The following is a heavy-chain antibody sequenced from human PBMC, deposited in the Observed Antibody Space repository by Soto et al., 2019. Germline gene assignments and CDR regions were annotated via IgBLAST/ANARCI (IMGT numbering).Heavy chain of an antibody. J-gene: IGHJ3*02. D-gene: IGHD4-17*01. CDR1: GFTFDDYA. Sequence: EVQLLESGGGLVQPGRSLRLSCAASGFTFDDYAMHWVRQAPGKGLEWVSGISWNSGSIGYADSVKGRFTISRDNAKNSLYLQMNSLRAEDTALYYCATGRNGEVAFDIWGQGTMVTVSS. CDR2: ISWNSGSI. CDR3: ATGRNGEVAFDI. V-gene: IGHV3-9*01.